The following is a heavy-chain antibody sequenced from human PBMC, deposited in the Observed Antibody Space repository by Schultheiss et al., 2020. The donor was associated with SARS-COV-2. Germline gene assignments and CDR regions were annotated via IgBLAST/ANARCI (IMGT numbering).Heavy chain of an antibody. CDR1: ADTFNSYA. V-gene: IGHV1-69*13. CDR2: IIPIFGTA. D-gene: IGHD2-2*01. Sequence: SVKVSCKASADTFNSYAISWVRQAPGQGLEWMGGIIPIFGTANYAQKFQGRVTITADESTSTAYMELRSLRSDDTAVYYCARDYEYCSSTSCEYFDYWGQGTLVTVSS. CDR3: ARDYEYCSSTSCEYFDY. J-gene: IGHJ4*02.